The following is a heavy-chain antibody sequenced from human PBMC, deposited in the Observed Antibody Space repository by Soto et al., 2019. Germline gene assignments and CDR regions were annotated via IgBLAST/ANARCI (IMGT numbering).Heavy chain of an antibody. CDR3: AGGTPITMMVVVAPDFGY. CDR1: GFTFSSYS. Sequence: VQLVGSGGGLVQPGGSLRLSCAASGFTFSSYSMNWVRQAPGKGLEWVSYISSSGSTIYYADSVKGRFTISRDNAKNSLYRQMNSLRDEDTAVYYCAGGTPITMMVVVAPDFGYWGQGTLVTVSS. CDR2: ISSSGSTI. D-gene: IGHD3-22*01. V-gene: IGHV3-48*02. J-gene: IGHJ4*02.